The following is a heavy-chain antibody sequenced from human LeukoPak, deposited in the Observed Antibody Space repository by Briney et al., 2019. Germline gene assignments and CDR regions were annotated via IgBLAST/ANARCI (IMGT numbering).Heavy chain of an antibody. V-gene: IGHV1-18*01. CDR1: GYTFTSYG. Sequence: ASVKVSCKASGYTFTSYGISWVRQAPGQGLEWMGWISAYNGNTNYAQKLQGRVTTITDTSTSTAYMELRSLRSDDTAVYYCARGYSSSWYVPHLDPWGQGTLVTVSS. D-gene: IGHD6-13*01. CDR2: ISAYNGNT. J-gene: IGHJ5*02. CDR3: ARGYSSSWYVPHLDP.